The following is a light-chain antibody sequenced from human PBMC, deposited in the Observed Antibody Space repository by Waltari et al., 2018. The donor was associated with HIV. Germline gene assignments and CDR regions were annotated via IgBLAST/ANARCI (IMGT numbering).Light chain of an antibody. CDR3: CSYGPSDTPVV. CDR1: NSDVGGYWY. Sequence: QSALTQPRSVSGSPGQSVTISCTGTNSDVGGYWYVSWYQQHPGKAPKLLMFDVNKRPSGVPDRFTGSKSGNTASLTISGLQAEDEADYSCCSYGPSDTPVVFGVGTKLTVL. J-gene: IGLJ2*01. V-gene: IGLV2-11*01. CDR2: DVN.